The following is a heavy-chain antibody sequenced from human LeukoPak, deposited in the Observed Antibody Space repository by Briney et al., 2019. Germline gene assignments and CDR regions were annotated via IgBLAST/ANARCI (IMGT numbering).Heavy chain of an antibody. CDR3: ARAAAGIYYYGMDV. V-gene: IGHV4-59*01. D-gene: IGHD6-13*01. CDR2: IYYSGST. Sequence: TSETLSLTCTVSGGSISSYYWSWIRQSPGKGLECIGYIYYSGSTNYNPSLKSRVTISVDTSKNQFSLKLSSVTAADTAVYYCARAAAGIYYYGMDVWGQGTTVTVSS. CDR1: GGSISSYY. J-gene: IGHJ6*02.